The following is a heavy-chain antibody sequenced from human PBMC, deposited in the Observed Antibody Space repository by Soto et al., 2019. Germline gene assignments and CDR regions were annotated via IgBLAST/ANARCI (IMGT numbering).Heavy chain of an antibody. Sequence: EVQLVESGGDLAQPGGSLRLSCAASGFTFSVSWMSWLRQAPGKGLEWVATIKRDGSEKYYVDSVKGRFIISRDNAKNALFLERNSLRAEDTAVYYCAAGRCGAACYRNYWGQGTLVTVSS. CDR3: AAGRCGAACYRNY. CDR1: GFTFSVSW. D-gene: IGHD2-21*02. CDR2: IKRDGSEK. J-gene: IGHJ4*02. V-gene: IGHV3-7*03.